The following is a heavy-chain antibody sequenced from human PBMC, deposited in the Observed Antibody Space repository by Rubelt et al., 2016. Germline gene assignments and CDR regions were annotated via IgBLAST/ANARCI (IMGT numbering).Heavy chain of an antibody. CDR2: GST. J-gene: IGHJ4*02. CDR3: ARTEHDYARD. Sequence: GSTSYADSVKGRFTISRDNAKNTLYLQMNSLRAEDTAVYYCARTEHDYARDWGQGTLVTVSS. D-gene: IGHD4-17*01. V-gene: IGHV3-74*01.